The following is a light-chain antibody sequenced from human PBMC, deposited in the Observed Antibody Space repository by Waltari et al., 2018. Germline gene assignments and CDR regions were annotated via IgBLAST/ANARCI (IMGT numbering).Light chain of an antibody. J-gene: IGLJ3*02. CDR2: EVS. Sequence: QSALTHPASVSGSPGQSITISCTGTSSDVGGYNYVSWYQQHPGKAPKLMIYEVSNRPSGVSNRFSGSKSGNTASLTISGLQAEDEADYYCSSYTSSNTLVFGGGTKLTVL. CDR1: SSDVGGYNY. V-gene: IGLV2-14*01. CDR3: SSYTSSNTLV.